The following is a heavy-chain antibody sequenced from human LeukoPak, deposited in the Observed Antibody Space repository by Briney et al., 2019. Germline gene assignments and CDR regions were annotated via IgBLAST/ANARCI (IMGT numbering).Heavy chain of an antibody. D-gene: IGHD3-22*01. Sequence: GGSLRLSCAASGFTFSSYAMSWVRQAPGKGLEWVSAISGSGGSTYYADSVKGRFTISRDNAKNSLYLQMNSLRAEDTAVYYCARYDSSGLDYWGQGTLVTVSS. J-gene: IGHJ4*02. V-gene: IGHV3-23*01. CDR2: ISGSGGST. CDR1: GFTFSSYA. CDR3: ARYDSSGLDY.